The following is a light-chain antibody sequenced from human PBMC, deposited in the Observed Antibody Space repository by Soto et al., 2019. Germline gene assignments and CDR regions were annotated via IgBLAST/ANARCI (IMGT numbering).Light chain of an antibody. J-gene: IGKJ4*01. CDR2: GAS. Sequence: EIVLTQSPGTLSLSPGERATLSCRTSQSISSTYLAWYQQQPGQAPRLLIYGASTRATGIPDRFSGSGSGTDFTLTINGLQTEDVAVYYCQQYYDSLVLSFGGGTKVELK. CDR3: QQYYDSLVLS. V-gene: IGKV3-20*01. CDR1: QSISSTY.